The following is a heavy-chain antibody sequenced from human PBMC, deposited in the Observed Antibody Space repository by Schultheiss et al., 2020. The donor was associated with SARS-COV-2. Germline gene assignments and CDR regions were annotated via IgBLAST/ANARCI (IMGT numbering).Heavy chain of an antibody. Sequence: GGSLRLSCAASGFTFSSYGMHWVRQAPGKGLEWVAVIWYDGSNKYYADSVRGRFTISRDNSKNTLYVQMDSLRAEDTAVYYCARELDIWGQGTMVTVSS. CDR3: ARELDI. V-gene: IGHV3-33*01. CDR1: GFTFSSYG. J-gene: IGHJ3*02. CDR2: IWYDGSNK.